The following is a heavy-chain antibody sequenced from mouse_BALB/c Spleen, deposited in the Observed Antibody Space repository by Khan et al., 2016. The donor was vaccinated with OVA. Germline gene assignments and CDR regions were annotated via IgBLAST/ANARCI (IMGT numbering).Heavy chain of an antibody. CDR2: LWAGGST. J-gene: IGHJ2*01. Sequence: VELVESGPGLVAPSQSLSITCTVSGFSLTSYGVHWVRQPPGKGLEWLGVLWAGGSTKDNSDLMSRLSISKDNSKSQVFLKRNSLQTDDTAMYYWDRLEEIWGKGTTRTGSS. V-gene: IGHV2-9*02. CDR1: GFSLTSYG. CDR3: DRLEEI.